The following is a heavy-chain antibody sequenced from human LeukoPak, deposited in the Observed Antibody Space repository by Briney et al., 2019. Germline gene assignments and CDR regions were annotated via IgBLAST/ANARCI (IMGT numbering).Heavy chain of an antibody. J-gene: IGHJ6*03. D-gene: IGHD6-19*01. CDR3: AKRGSSGAAGYYYYMDV. CDR1: GFTFSSYA. Sequence: GGSLRLPCAASGFTFSSYAMSWVRQAPGKGLEWVSAISGSGGSTYYADSVKGRFTISRDNSKNTLYLQMNSLRAEDTAVYYCAKRGSSGAAGYYYYMDVWGKGTTVTVSS. CDR2: ISGSGGST. V-gene: IGHV3-23*01.